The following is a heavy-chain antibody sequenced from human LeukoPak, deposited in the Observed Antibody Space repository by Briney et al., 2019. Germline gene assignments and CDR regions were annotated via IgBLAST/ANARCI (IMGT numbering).Heavy chain of an antibody. CDR3: ARARTSDLDP. J-gene: IGHJ5*02. D-gene: IGHD1-14*01. Sequence: GGSLRLSCAASGFTFSSYAMHWVRQAPGKGLEWGAVISYDGSNKYYADSVKGRFTTSRDNSKNTLYLQMNSLRAEDTAVYYCARARTSDLDPWGQGTLVTVSS. V-gene: IGHV3-30*04. CDR1: GFTFSSYA. CDR2: ISYDGSNK.